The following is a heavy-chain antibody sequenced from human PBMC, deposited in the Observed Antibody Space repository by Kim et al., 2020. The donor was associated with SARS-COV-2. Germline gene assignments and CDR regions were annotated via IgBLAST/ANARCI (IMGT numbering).Heavy chain of an antibody. CDR3: TRDLSSGLPGGFDY. V-gene: IGHV3-21*01. D-gene: IGHD3-22*01. Sequence: DSVKGRITISRDNARDSLDLQMNSLRVEDTAIYFCTRDLSSGLPGGFDYWGQGTLVTASS. J-gene: IGHJ4*02.